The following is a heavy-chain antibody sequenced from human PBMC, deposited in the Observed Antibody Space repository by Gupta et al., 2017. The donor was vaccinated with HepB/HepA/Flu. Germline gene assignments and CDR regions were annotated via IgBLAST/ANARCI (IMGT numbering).Heavy chain of an antibody. J-gene: IGHJ4*02. CDR1: GVTVRHFD. D-gene: IGHD3-3*01. CDR3: ARDNNWSLDY. V-gene: IGHV3-30*19. CDR2: LSYDETNE. Sequence: QVQLVESGGNVVQPGGSLRLSGAVSGVTVRHFDMQWVRHAPGKGLEWVAILSYDETNEWYGDSVRGRFTISRDISKNTLYLHLNSLRTDDTAVYYCARDNNWSLDYWGQGTLVTVSS.